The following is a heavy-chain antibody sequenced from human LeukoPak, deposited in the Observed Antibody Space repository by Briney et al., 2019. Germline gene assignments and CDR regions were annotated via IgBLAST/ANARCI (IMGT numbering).Heavy chain of an antibody. V-gene: IGHV1-46*01. CDR1: GYTFTSYY. J-gene: IGHJ4*02. CDR2: INPSGGST. D-gene: IGHD6-6*01. CDR3: ARDDEAARHFDY. Sequence: ASVKVSCKASGYTFTSYYMHWVRQAPGQGLEWMGIINPSGGSTSYAQKFQGRVTMTRDMSTSTVYMELSSLRSEDTAVYYCARDDEAARHFDYWGQGTLVTVSS.